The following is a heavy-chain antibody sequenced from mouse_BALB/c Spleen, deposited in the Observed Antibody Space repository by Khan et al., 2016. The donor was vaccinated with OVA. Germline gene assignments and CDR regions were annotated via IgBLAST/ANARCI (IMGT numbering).Heavy chain of an antibody. V-gene: IGHV1-77*01. J-gene: IGHJ3*01. CDR2: LSPGSGDT. D-gene: IGHD1-2*01. CDR1: GYTFTDYY. CDR3: ARRNYCGYTFAY. Sequence: QVQLQQSGAELARPGASVKLSCKASGYTFTDYYINWVQQRTGQGLEWIGELSPGSGDTYYNEKFKGKATLTADKSSTTAYKQLSRGTSEAAAVDVCARRNYCGYTFAYWGQGTRVTVSA.